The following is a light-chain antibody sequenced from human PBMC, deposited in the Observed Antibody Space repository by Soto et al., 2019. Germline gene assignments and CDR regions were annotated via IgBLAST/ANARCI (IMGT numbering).Light chain of an antibody. CDR2: RNN. CDR1: SSNSGSNY. Sequence: QSVLTQPPSASGTPGQRVTISCSGSSSNSGSNYVYWYQQLPGTAPKLLIYRNNQRPSGVPDRFSGSKSGTSASLAISGLRSEDEADYYCAAWDVSLSGWVFGGGTKLTVL. CDR3: AAWDVSLSGWV. V-gene: IGLV1-47*01. J-gene: IGLJ3*02.